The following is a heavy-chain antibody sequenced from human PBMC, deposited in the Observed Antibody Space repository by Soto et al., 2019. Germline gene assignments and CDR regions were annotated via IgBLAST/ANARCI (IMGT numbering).Heavy chain of an antibody. CDR1: GGTFSSYT. V-gene: IGHV1-69*04. J-gene: IGHJ4*02. D-gene: IGHD2-2*01. CDR3: ARDRPPSVVPAALHFDY. Sequence: SVKVSCKASGGTFSSYTISWVRRAPGQGLEWMGRIIPILGIANYAQKFQGRVTITADKSTSTAYMELSSLRSEDTAVYYCARDRPPSVVPAALHFDYWGQGTLVTVSS. CDR2: IIPILGIA.